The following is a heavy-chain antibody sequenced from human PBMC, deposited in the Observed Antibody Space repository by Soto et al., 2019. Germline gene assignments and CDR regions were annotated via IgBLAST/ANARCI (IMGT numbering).Heavy chain of an antibody. Sequence: EVQLVESGGGLVQPGGSLRLSCAASGFTFSDHYMDWVRQAPGKGLEWVGRTRNKANSYTTEYAASVKGRFTISREDSKNSLYLQMNSLKTEDTAVYYCARSYCSSTSCYGNYYYGMDVWGQGTTVTFSS. D-gene: IGHD2-2*01. V-gene: IGHV3-72*01. J-gene: IGHJ6*02. CDR1: GFTFSDHY. CDR2: TRNKANSYTT. CDR3: ARSYCSSTSCYGNYYYGMDV.